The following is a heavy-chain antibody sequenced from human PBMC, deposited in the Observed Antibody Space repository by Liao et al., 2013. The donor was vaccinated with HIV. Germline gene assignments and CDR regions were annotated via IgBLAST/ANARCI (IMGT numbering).Heavy chain of an antibody. CDR2: IYTSGST. V-gene: IGHV4-61*02. Sequence: QVRLQESGPGLVKPSQTLSLTCTVSGGSISSRSYYWSWIRQPAGKGLEWIGRIYTSGSTNYNPSLKSRVTISVDTSKNQFSLKLSSVTAADTAVYYCARSMLLRPNWFDPWGQGTLVTVSS. D-gene: IGHD2-15*01. CDR1: GGSISSRSYY. CDR3: ARSMLLRPNWFDP. J-gene: IGHJ5*02.